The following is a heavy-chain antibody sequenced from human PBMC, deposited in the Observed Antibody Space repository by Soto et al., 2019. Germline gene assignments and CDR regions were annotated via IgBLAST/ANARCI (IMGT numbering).Heavy chain of an antibody. V-gene: IGHV1-18*01. CDR1: GYTFTSYG. J-gene: IGHJ4*02. CDR3: ARGFVIDQYCFSFTFHH. CDR2: ISAYNGNT. D-gene: IGHD2-15*01. Sequence: QVQLVQSGAEVKKPGASVKVSCKASGYTFTSYGISWVRQAPGQGLEWMGWISAYNGNTNYAQKLQARATMTTDTSTSTAHMELNSVRSHDTSVYYCARGFVIDQYCFSFTFHHLGQGTLVTLSS.